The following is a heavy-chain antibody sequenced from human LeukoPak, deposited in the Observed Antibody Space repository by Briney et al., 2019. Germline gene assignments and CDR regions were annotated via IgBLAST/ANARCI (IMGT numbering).Heavy chain of an antibody. CDR1: GXXLSXXS. D-gene: IGHD3-10*01. J-gene: IGHJ4*02. CDR3: ARDGPITRNDY. Sequence: GCLRLSCAAXGXXLSXXSQNWVRQAPGKGLEWVSSIRSSSSYIYYADSVKGRFTISRDNAKNSLYLQMNSLRAEDTAVYYCARDGPITRNDYWGQGTLVTVSS. CDR2: IRSSSSYI. V-gene: IGHV3-21*01.